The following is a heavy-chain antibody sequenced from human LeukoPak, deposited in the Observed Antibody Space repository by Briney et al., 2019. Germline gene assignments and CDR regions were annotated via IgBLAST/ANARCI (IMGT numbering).Heavy chain of an antibody. CDR2: IRYDGSNK. Sequence: VGSLRLSCAASGLTFSSYGMHWVRQAPGKGLEWVAFIRYDGSNKYFAASVRGRFTTSRDSSKNKPYLQMNSLRVDDTAVYYCAKDGTRGIRFGKIPHYFDYWDQGPLATVTS. D-gene: IGHD3-10*01. V-gene: IGHV3-30*02. CDR3: AKDGTRGIRFGKIPHYFDY. CDR1: GLTFSSYG. J-gene: IGHJ4*02.